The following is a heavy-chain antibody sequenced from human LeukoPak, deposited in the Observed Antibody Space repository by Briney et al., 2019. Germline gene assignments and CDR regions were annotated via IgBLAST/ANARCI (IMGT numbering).Heavy chain of an antibody. V-gene: IGHV1-2*06. CDR1: GYTFTGYY. J-gene: IGHJ4*02. CDR2: INPNSGGT. CDR3: ARGELTMARGEFVDY. D-gene: IGHD3-10*01. Sequence: ASVKVSCKASGYTFTGYYMHWVRQAPGQGLEWMGRINPNSGGTNYAQKFQGRVTMTRDTSISTAYMELSRLRSDDTAVYYCARGELTMARGEFVDYWGQGTLVTVSS.